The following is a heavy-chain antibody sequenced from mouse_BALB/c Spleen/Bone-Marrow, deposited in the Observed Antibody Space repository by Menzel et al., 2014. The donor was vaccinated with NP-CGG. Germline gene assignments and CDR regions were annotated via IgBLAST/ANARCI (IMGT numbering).Heavy chain of an antibody. CDR2: ISDGGTYS. Sequence: EVHLVESGGGLMKPGGSLKLSCAASGFTFSDYYMYWVRQTPEKRLEWVATISDGGTYSYYADSVKGRFTISRDNAKSNLYLQMSSLKSEDTAMYYCARDMGDYWGQGTTLTVSS. CDR3: ARDMGDY. D-gene: IGHD1-1*02. J-gene: IGHJ2*01. CDR1: GFTFSDYY. V-gene: IGHV5-4*02.